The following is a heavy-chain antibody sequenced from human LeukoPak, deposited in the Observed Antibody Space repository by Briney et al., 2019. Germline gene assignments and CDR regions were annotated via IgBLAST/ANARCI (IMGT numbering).Heavy chain of an antibody. CDR2: INPNSGGT. V-gene: IGHV1-2*02. CDR1: GYTFTGYY. Sequence: GASVKVSCKASGYTFTGYYMHWVRQAPGQGLEWMGWINPNSGGTNYAQKFQGRVTMTRDTSISTAYMELSRLGSDDTAVYYCARVNLLTYYDILTGYYILNYWGQGTLVTVSS. CDR3: ARVNLLTYYDILTGYYILNY. D-gene: IGHD3-9*01. J-gene: IGHJ4*02.